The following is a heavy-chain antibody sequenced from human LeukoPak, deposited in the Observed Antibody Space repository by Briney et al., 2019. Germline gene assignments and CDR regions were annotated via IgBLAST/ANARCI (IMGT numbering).Heavy chain of an antibody. CDR1: GYTFTSYY. CDR3: ARDQYYGSGSLYYYYGMDV. V-gene: IGHV1-46*01. Sequence: ASVKVSCKASGYTFTSYYMHWVRQAPGQGLEWMGIINPSGGSTSYAQKFQGRVTMTRDTSTSTVYMELSSLRSEDTAVYYCARDQYYGSGSLYYYYGMDVWGQGTTVTVSS. D-gene: IGHD3-10*01. CDR2: INPSGGST. J-gene: IGHJ6*02.